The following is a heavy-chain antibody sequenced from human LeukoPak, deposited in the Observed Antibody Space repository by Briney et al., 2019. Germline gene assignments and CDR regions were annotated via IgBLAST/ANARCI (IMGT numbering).Heavy chain of an antibody. CDR2: IYTTGST. V-gene: IGHV4-4*07. Sequence: SETLSLTCTVSGGSISSYYWTWIRQPAGKGLEWIGRIYTTGSTNYNPSLNSRVTMSVDTSKNQFSLKLSSVTAADTAVYYCARNYDFWSGYFDYWGQGTLVTVSS. D-gene: IGHD3-3*01. CDR1: GGSISSYY. CDR3: ARNYDFWSGYFDY. J-gene: IGHJ4*02.